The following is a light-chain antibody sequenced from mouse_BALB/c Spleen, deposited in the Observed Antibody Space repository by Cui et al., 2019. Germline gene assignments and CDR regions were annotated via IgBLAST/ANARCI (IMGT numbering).Light chain of an antibody. V-gene: IGKV19-93*01. CDR2: YPS. J-gene: IGKJ1*01. Sequence: ITMTTSPSSLSASLGGKVTITCKARQDLNKYIAWYQHKPGKDTNLLIHYPSTLRPGIPSRVGGSGSERDYSFTIGSLEPKGVATYDCLQYDDLWTFGGGTKLEIK. CDR3: LQYDDLWT. CDR1: QDLNKY.